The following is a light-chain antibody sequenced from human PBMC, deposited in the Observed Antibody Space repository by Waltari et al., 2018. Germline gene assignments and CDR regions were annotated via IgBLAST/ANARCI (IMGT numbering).Light chain of an antibody. V-gene: IGKV2-28*01. CDR3: MQSLQALWT. J-gene: IGKJ1*01. CDR2: LGS. Sequence: DIVMTQSPLSLSVTPGEPVSISCRSSQSLLHSNGNTYLDWYLQKPGQSPQLLIYLGSNRASGVPDRFSGSGSGTDFTLKISRVEAEDVGVYYCMQSLQALWTFGQGIKVGIK. CDR1: QSLLHSNGNTY.